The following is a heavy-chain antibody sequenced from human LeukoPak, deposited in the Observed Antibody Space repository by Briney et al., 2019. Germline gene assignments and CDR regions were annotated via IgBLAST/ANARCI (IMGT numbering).Heavy chain of an antibody. V-gene: IGHV3-30*04. CDR3: ATGYQYFDY. J-gene: IGHJ4*02. CDR2: ISYDGSNK. D-gene: IGHD3-9*01. Sequence: GRSLRLSCAASGFTFSSYAMHWVRQAPGKWLEWVAVISYDGSNKYYADSVKGRFTISRDNSKNTLYLQMNSLRAEDTAVYYCATGYQYFDYWGQGTLVTVSS. CDR1: GFTFSSYA.